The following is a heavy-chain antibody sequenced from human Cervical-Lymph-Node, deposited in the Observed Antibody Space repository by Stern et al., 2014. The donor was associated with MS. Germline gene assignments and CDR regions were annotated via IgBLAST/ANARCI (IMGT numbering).Heavy chain of an antibody. Sequence: QVQLVQSGTEVKKPGASVKVSCKASGYTFSGYYLHLVRQAPGRGLEWMGWINPNRGGTNYAQRFQGRVTMTRDTSINTAYMELSGLTSDDTAVYFCARTSYYDSSGFMTGSFDLWGQGTMVTVSS. CDR2: INPNRGGT. D-gene: IGHD3-22*01. CDR3: ARTSYYDSSGFMTGSFDL. CDR1: GYTFSGYY. V-gene: IGHV1-2*02. J-gene: IGHJ3*01.